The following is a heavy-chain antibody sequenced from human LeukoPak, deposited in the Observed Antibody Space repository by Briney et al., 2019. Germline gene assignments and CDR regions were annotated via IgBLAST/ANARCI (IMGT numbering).Heavy chain of an antibody. CDR2: IYYSGST. J-gene: IGHJ4*02. CDR3: ARGTDYYDSSGYHFFDY. D-gene: IGHD3-22*01. V-gene: IGHV4-59*01. CDR1: GGSISSYY. Sequence: SETLSLTCTVSGGSISSYYWSWIRQPPGKGLEWIGYIYYSGSTNYNPSLKSRVTISVDTSKNQFSLKLSSVTAADTAVYYCARGTDYYDSSGYHFFDYWGQGTLVTVSS.